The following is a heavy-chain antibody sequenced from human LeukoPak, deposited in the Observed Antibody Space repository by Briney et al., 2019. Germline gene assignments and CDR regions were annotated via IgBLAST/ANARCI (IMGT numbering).Heavy chain of an antibody. J-gene: IGHJ6*03. D-gene: IGHD1-1*01. CDR1: GFTFSSYA. CDR2: ISGSGGST. V-gene: IGHV3-23*01. CDR3: AKDGYDYYYYYMDV. Sequence: GGSLRLSCAASGFTFSSYAMSWVRQAPGKGLKWVSAISGSGGSTYYADSVKGRFTISRDNSKNTLYLQMNSRRAEDTAVYYCAKDGYDYYYYYMDVWGKGTTVTVSS.